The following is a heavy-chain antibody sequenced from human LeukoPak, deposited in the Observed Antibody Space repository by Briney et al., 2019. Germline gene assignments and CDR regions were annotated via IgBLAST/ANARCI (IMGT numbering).Heavy chain of an antibody. V-gene: IGHV3-7*01. CDR1: GFTFSSYW. Sequence: GGSLRLSCAASGFTFSSYWMSWVRQAPGKGLEWVANIKQDGSEKYYVDSAKGRFTISRDNAKNSLYLQMNSLRAEDTAVYYCARVDSGSFYYYYYGMDVWGQGTTVTVSS. CDR3: ARVDSGSFYYYYYGMDV. J-gene: IGHJ6*02. D-gene: IGHD1-26*01. CDR2: IKQDGSEK.